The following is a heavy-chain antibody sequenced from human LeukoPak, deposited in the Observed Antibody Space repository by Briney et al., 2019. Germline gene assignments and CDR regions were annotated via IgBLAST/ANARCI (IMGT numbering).Heavy chain of an antibody. CDR2: ISYDGSNK. CDR1: GFTFSSYA. CDR3: ARDSSNSGWYYDFWSGSDY. Sequence: GGSLRLSCAASGFTFSSYAMLWVRQAPGKGLEWVAVISYDGSNKYYADSVKGRFTISRDNSKNTLYLQMNSLRAEDTAVYYCARDSSNSGWYYDFWSGSDYWGQGTLVTVSS. V-gene: IGHV3-30-3*01. D-gene: IGHD3-3*01. J-gene: IGHJ4*02.